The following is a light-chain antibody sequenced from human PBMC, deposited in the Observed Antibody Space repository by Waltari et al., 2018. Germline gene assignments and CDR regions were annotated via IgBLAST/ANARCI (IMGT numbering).Light chain of an antibody. CDR2: LNSDGSH. J-gene: IGLJ2*01. V-gene: IGLV4-69*01. Sequence: QLVLTQSPSASASLGASVKLTCTRSSGHSSYAIAWQQQQPEKGPRYLMKLNSDGSHSNGDGIPDRFSGSSSGAVRYLTISSLQSEDEADYYCQTWGTGIRVFGGGTKLTVL. CDR3: QTWGTGIRV. CDR1: SGHSSYA.